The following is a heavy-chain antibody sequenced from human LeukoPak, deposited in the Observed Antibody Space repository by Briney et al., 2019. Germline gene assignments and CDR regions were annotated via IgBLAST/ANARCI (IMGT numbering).Heavy chain of an antibody. J-gene: IGHJ3*02. CDR3: ARDVPHWIAAAKSHAFDI. CDR2: ISSSGSTI. CDR1: GFTFSSYS. D-gene: IGHD6-13*01. V-gene: IGHV3-48*04. Sequence: PGGSLRLSCAASGFTFSSYSMNWVRQAPGKGLEWVSYISSSGSTIYYADSVKGRFTISRDNAKNSLYLQMNSLRAEDTAVYYCARDVPHWIAAAKSHAFDIWGQGTMVTVSS.